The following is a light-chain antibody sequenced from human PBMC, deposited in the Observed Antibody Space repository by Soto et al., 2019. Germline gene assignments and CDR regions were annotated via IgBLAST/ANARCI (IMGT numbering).Light chain of an antibody. J-gene: IGLJ2*01. V-gene: IGLV1-47*01. Sequence: QSVLTQPPSASGTPGRRVTISCSGSSSNIGSSYVYWYQQLPGTAPKLVIFRNNQRPSGVPDRFSGSKSGTSASLAISGLRSEDEADYYCAGWDASLSGHVVFGGGTKVTVL. CDR2: RNN. CDR1: SSNIGSSY. CDR3: AGWDASLSGHVV.